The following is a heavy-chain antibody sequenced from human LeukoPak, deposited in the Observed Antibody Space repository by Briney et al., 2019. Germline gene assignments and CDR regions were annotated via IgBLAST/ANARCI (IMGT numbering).Heavy chain of an antibody. V-gene: IGHV3-7*01. CDR2: IKQDGSEK. CDR3: ARDNELLWFGELSH. CDR1: GITFSSYW. J-gene: IGHJ4*02. Sequence: GGSLRLSCAASGITFSSYWMSWVRQAPGKGLEWVANIKQDGSEKYYVDSVKGRFTISRDNAKNSLYLQMNSLRAEDTAVYYCARDNELLWFGELSHWGQGTLVTVSS. D-gene: IGHD3-10*01.